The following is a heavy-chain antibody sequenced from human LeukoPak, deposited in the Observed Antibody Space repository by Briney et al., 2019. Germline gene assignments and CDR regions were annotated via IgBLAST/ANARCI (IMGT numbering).Heavy chain of an antibody. J-gene: IGHJ5*02. D-gene: IGHD3-3*01. V-gene: IGHV4-59*01. CDR1: GGSISSYY. CDR3: ARGGDFWSGYLAYNWFDP. CDR2: IYDSGST. Sequence: SETLSLTCTVSGGSISSYYWSWIRQPPGKGLEWIGYIYDSGSTNYNPSLKSRVTISVDTSKNQFSLKLSSVTAADTAVYYCARGGDFWSGYLAYNWFDPWGQGTLVTVSS.